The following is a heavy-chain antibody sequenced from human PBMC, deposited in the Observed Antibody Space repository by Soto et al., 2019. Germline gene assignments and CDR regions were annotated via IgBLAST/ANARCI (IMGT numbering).Heavy chain of an antibody. J-gene: IGHJ6*02. D-gene: IGHD2-15*01. CDR2: ISGSGGST. CDR3: AKDRGNYCSGDSCYSVRYYGMDV. CDR1: GVTFISFA. V-gene: IGHV3-23*01. Sequence: PGGFLRLSCAASGVTFISFAMSWVRQAPGKGLEWVSAISGSGGSTYYADSVKGRFTISRDNSKNTLYLQMNSLRAEDTAVYYCAKDRGNYCSGDSCYSVRYYGMDVWGQGTTVTVSS.